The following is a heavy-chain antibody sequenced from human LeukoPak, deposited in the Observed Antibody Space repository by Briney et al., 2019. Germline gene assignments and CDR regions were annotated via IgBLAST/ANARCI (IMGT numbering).Heavy chain of an antibody. V-gene: IGHV1-18*01. Sequence: ASVKVSCKASGYTFTSYGISWVRQAPGQGLEWMGWISAYNGNTNYAQKLQGRVTITADESTSTAYMELSSLRSEDTAVYYCANNYGDYGGYWGQGTLVTVSS. D-gene: IGHD4-17*01. CDR2: ISAYNGNT. CDR1: GYTFTSYG. CDR3: ANNYGDYGGY. J-gene: IGHJ4*02.